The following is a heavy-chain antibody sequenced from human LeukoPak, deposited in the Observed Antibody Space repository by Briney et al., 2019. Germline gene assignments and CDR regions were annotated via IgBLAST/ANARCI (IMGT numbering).Heavy chain of an antibody. CDR1: GGSISSYY. CDR2: IYTSGST. V-gene: IGHV4-4*07. CDR3: ARDTYYYDSSGYFSVNYFDY. D-gene: IGHD3-22*01. J-gene: IGHJ4*02. Sequence: SETLSLTCTVSGGSISSYYWSWIRQPAGKGLEWIGRIYTSGSTNYDPSLKSRVTMSVDTSKNQFSLKLSSVTAADTAVYCCARDTYYYDSSGYFSVNYFDYWGQGTLVTVSS.